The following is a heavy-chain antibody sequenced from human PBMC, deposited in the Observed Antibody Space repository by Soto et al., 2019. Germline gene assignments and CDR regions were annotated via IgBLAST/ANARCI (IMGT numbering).Heavy chain of an antibody. CDR1: GGSISSYY. V-gene: IGHV4-59*01. J-gene: IGHJ6*02. CDR3: ARAEDYYYHGMDV. CDR2: ISYSGST. Sequence: QVQLQESGPGLVKPSETLSLTCTVSGGSISSYYWSWIRQPPGKGLEWIGYISYSGSTNYNPSLESRVIISVDTSKNQFALKLSSVTAADTAVYYCARAEDYYYHGMDVWGQGTTVTVS.